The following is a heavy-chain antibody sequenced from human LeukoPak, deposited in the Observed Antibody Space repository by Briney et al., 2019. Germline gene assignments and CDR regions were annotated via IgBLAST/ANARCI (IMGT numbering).Heavy chain of an antibody. CDR1: GFTFSSYG. D-gene: IGHD3-3*01. V-gene: IGHV3-30*18. CDR2: ISYDGSNK. J-gene: IGHJ4*02. CDR3: AKDNYDFWSGFSNGYDY. Sequence: GGSLRLSCAASGFTFSSYGMHWVRQAPGKGLEWVAVISYDGSNKYYADSVKGRFTISRDNSKNTLYLQMNSLRAEDTAVYYCAKDNYDFWSGFSNGYDYWGQGTLVTVSS.